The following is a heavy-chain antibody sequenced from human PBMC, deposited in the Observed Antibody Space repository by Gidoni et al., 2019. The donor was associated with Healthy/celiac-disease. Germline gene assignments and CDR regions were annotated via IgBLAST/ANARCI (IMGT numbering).Heavy chain of an antibody. CDR3: AKGLPSTN. CDR2: ISWNSGSI. Sequence: EVQLVESGGGLVQPGRSLSLSCAASGFTFDDYAMHWVRQAPGKGLEWVSGISWNSGSIGYADSVKGRFTISRDNAKNSLYLQMNSLRAEDTALYYCAKGLPSTNWGQGTLVTVSS. D-gene: IGHD5-12*01. V-gene: IGHV3-9*01. J-gene: IGHJ4*02. CDR1: GFTFDDYA.